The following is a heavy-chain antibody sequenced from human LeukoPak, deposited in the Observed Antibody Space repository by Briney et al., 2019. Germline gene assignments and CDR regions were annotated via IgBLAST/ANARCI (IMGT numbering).Heavy chain of an antibody. Sequence: PSETLSLTCAAYGGSFSGYYWSWIRQPPGKGLEWIGEINHSGSTNYNPSLKSRVTISVDTSKNQFSLKLSSVTAADTAVYYCARGRGYSSSSVDPSDDYWGQGTLVTVSS. CDR1: GGSFSGYY. V-gene: IGHV4-34*01. CDR2: INHSGST. J-gene: IGHJ4*02. D-gene: IGHD6-6*01. CDR3: ARGRGYSSSSVDPSDDY.